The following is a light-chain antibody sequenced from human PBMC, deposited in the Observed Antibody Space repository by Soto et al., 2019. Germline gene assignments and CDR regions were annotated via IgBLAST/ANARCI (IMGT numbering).Light chain of an antibody. V-gene: IGKV3-11*01. CDR3: QQRSNWPLT. J-gene: IGKJ4*01. CDR1: QSVSSY. Sequence: EIVLTXSPXXXXLSPGERATLSCRASQSVSSYLAWYQQNPGQAPRLLIYDASNRATGIPARFSGSGSGTDFTLTISSLEPEDFAVYYCQQRSNWPLTFGGGTKVEIK. CDR2: DAS.